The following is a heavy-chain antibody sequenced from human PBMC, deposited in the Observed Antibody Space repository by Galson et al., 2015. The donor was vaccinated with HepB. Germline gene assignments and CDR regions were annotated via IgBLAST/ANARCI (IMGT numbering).Heavy chain of an antibody. V-gene: IGHV3-30*18. D-gene: IGHD3-10*01. CDR3: AKSFRAGSWLLDY. Sequence: SLRLSCAASGFTFSSYAMHWVRQAPGKGLEWVAVISYDGSNKYYADSVKGRFTISRDNSKNTLYLQMNSLRAEDTAVYYCAKSFRAGSWLLDYWGQGTLVTVSS. CDR2: ISYDGSNK. J-gene: IGHJ4*02. CDR1: GFTFSSYA.